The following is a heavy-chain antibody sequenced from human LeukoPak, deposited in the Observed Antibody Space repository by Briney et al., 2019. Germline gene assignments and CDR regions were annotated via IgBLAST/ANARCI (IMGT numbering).Heavy chain of an antibody. J-gene: IGHJ4*02. CDR3: ARYGPYCSSTSCYTGLDY. V-gene: IGHV1-18*01. CDR2: ISAYNGDT. CDR1: GYTFVSHG. D-gene: IGHD2-2*02. Sequence: ASVKVSCKAAGYTFVSHGISWVRLAPGQGLEWTGWISAYNGDTKYAQKFQARVTMTTDTSTSTAYMELRTLRSDDTAVYYCARYGPYCSSTSCYTGLDYWGQGTLVTVSS.